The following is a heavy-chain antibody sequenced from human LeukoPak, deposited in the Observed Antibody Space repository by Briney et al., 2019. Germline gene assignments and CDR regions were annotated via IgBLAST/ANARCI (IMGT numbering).Heavy chain of an antibody. CDR1: GGSISSYY. CDR2: IYYSGST. V-gene: IGHV4-59*01. D-gene: IGHD3-16*01. J-gene: IGHJ4*02. Sequence: SETLSLTCTVSGGSISSYYWSWIRQPPGKGLEWIGYIYYSGSTNYNPSLKGRVTISVDTSKNQFSLKLSSVTAADTAVYYCARVRYGLDYWGQGTLVTVSS. CDR3: ARVRYGLDY.